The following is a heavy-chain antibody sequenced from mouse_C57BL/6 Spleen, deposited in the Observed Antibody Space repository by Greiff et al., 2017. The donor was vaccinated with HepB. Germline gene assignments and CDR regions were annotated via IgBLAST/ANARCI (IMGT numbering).Heavy chain of an antibody. CDR2: LSSASRTI. CDR3: ARTGLRRLDY. D-gene: IGHD2-4*01. V-gene: IGHV5-17*01. J-gene: IGHJ2*01. Sequence: EVQGVESGGGLVKPGGSLKLSCAATGFTFCDFGMHWVRQAPEKGLEWVEYLSSASRTIYYADTWKGRFNISRDKSKNTLFLQMTSLRAEDTAMYYCARTGLRRLDYWGQGTTLAVSS. CDR1: GFTFCDFG.